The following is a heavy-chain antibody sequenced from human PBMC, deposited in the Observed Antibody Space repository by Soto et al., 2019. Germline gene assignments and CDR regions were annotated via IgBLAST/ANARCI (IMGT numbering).Heavy chain of an antibody. Sequence: QVQLQESGPGLVKPSQTLSLTCTVSGGSISSGGYYWSWIRQPPGKGLEWIGYIYYSGSTYYTPSLKSRVTISVDTSKNQFSLKLSSVTAADTAVYYCAREGSGYDHTFFDYWGQGTLVTVSS. CDR1: GGSISSGGYY. D-gene: IGHD5-12*01. CDR3: AREGSGYDHTFFDY. J-gene: IGHJ4*02. CDR2: IYYSGST. V-gene: IGHV4-30-4*01.